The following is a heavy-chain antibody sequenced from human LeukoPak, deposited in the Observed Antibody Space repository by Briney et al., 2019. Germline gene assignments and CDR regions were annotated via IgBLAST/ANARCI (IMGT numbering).Heavy chain of an antibody. CDR3: ARGTIAAARFDP. Sequence: SVKVSCKASGGTFSSYAISWVRQAPGQGLEWMGGIIPIFDTANYAQKFQGRVTITTDESTSTAYMELSSLRSEDTAVYYCARGTIAAARFDPWGQGTLVTVSS. D-gene: IGHD6-13*01. V-gene: IGHV1-69*05. J-gene: IGHJ5*02. CDR1: GGTFSSYA. CDR2: IIPIFDTA.